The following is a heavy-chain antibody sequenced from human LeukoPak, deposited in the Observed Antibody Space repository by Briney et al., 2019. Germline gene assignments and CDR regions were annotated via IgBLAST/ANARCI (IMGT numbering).Heavy chain of an antibody. V-gene: IGHV1-2*02. Sequence: ASVKVSCKASGYTFTSYYLHWVRQAPGQGLEWMGWINPNSGDTNYAQQFQGRVTMTRDTSFTTLYMEVSRLTSDDTDVYYCARVDYAFDYWGQGTLVTVSS. D-gene: IGHD4-17*01. J-gene: IGHJ4*02. CDR3: ARVDYAFDY. CDR1: GYTFTSYY. CDR2: INPNSGDT.